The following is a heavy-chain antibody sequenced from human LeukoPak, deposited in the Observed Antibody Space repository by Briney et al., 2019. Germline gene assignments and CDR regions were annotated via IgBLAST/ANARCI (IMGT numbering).Heavy chain of an antibody. J-gene: IGHJ6*03. V-gene: IGHV6-1*01. D-gene: IGHD1-26*01. CDR1: GYSVSSNSAA. Sequence: SQTLSLTCAISGYSVSSNSAAWNWVRQSPSRGLEWLGRTYYRSNWYNDYAVSVKSRITIHPDTSKNQFSLHLNSVTPEDTAVYYCARGPSLVGYYYIDVWGKGTTVTVSS. CDR2: TYYRSNWYN. CDR3: ARGPSLVGYYYIDV.